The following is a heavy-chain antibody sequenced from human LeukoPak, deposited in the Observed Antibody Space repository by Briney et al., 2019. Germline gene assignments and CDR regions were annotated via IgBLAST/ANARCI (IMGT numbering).Heavy chain of an antibody. CDR2: IYYSGST. V-gene: IGHV4-39*01. CDR3: ARQSGSYGGILDN. D-gene: IGHD1-26*01. J-gene: IGHJ4*02. Sequence: PSETLSLTCSVSGGSITYSHYYWGWVRQPPGKGLEWIGGIYYSGSTYYNPSLKSRVTISVDTSRDEFSLRLSSVTAADTALYFCARQSGSYGGILDNWGQGILGTVSS. CDR1: GGSITYSHYY.